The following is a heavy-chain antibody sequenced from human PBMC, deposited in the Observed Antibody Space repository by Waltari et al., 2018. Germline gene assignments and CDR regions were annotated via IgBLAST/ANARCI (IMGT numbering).Heavy chain of an antibody. V-gene: IGHV4-34*01. CDR1: GGSFSVYY. CDR2: INRSGST. D-gene: IGHD1-26*01. Sequence: QVQLQQWGAGLLKPSETLSLTCAVYGGSFSVYYWSWIRQPPGKGLEWIGEINRSGSTNHNPSLKSRVTISLDTSKNHGSLKLSSGTAADTAVYYCARADRGPRSGSSATPAWGPWGQGTLVTVSS. J-gene: IGHJ5*02. CDR3: ARADRGPRSGSSATPAWGP.